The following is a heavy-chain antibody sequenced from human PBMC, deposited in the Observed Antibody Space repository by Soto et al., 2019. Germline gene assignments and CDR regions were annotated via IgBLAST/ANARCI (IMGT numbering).Heavy chain of an antibody. CDR1: GYIFSKYW. J-gene: IGHJ4*02. D-gene: IGHD6-6*01. Sequence: PGESLKISCKSSGYIFSKYWIGWVRQMPGKGLEWMGIIYPGDSDTRYSPSFQGQVTISADKSITTAYLQWRSLKASDTAIYYCVAYRSSSGRHFDYWGQGTLVTVSS. V-gene: IGHV5-51*01. CDR2: IYPGDSDT. CDR3: VAYRSSSGRHFDY.